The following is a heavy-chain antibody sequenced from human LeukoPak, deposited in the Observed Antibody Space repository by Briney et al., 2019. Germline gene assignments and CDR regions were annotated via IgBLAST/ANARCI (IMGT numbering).Heavy chain of an antibody. V-gene: IGHV3-21*01. J-gene: IGHJ4*02. Sequence: GGSLRLSCAASGFTFSSYSLNWVRQAPGKGLEWVSSISSSSSYIYYADSVKGRFTISRDNAKDSLYLQMNSLRAEDTAVYYCARGVLPPLFDYWGQGTLVTVSS. D-gene: IGHD3-10*01. CDR3: ARGVLPPLFDY. CDR2: ISSSSSYI. CDR1: GFTFSSYS.